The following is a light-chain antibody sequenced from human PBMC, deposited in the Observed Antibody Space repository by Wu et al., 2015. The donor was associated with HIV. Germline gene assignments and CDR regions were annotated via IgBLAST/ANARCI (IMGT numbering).Light chain of an antibody. CDR3: QQYDNWSPLT. CDR1: QSVGSH. J-gene: IGKJ4*01. V-gene: IGKV3-15*01. CDR2: GAS. Sequence: EIVMTQSPTTLSVSPGERATLSCRASQSVGSHLAWYQQKLGQAPRLLIYGASTRASGIPARFSGSGSGTEFTLTISSLQSEDFAVYYCQQYDNWSPLTFGGGTKVEIK.